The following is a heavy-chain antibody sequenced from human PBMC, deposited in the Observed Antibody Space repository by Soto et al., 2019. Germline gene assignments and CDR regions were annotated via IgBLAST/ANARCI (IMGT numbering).Heavy chain of an antibody. Sequence: QVQLQESGPGLVKPSQTLSLTCTVSGGSISSGGYYWSWIRQHPGKGLEWIGYIYYSGSTYYNPSLKSRVTISVDTSKNQFSLKLSSVTAADTAVYYCARGGLCYGDYPYWYFDLWGRGTLVTVSS. D-gene: IGHD4-17*01. CDR2: IYYSGST. CDR1: GGSISSGGYY. V-gene: IGHV4-31*03. J-gene: IGHJ2*01. CDR3: ARGGLCYGDYPYWYFDL.